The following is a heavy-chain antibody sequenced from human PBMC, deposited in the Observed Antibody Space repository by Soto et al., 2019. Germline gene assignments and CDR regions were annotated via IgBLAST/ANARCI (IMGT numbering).Heavy chain of an antibody. CDR3: AVPFMITFGGVIVNTGSFDY. CDR2: FDPEDGET. Sequence: ASVKVSCKVSGYTLTELSMHWVRQAPGKGLEWMGGFDPEDGETIYARKFQGRVTMTEDTSTDTAYMELSSLRSEDTAVYYCAVPFMITFGGVIVNTGSFDYWGQGTLVTVSS. D-gene: IGHD3-16*02. J-gene: IGHJ4*02. CDR1: GYTLTELS. V-gene: IGHV1-24*01.